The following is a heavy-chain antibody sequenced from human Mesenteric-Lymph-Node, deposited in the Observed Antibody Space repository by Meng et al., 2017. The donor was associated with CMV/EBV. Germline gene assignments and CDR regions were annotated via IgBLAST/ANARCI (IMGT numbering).Heavy chain of an antibody. D-gene: IGHD3-9*01. CDR2: INHSGST. J-gene: IGHJ4*02. Sequence: VQLHQGGAGLLQPSETLSVTGAVYGGSFSGYYWNWIRQSSEKGLEWIGEINHSGSTTYNPSFTSRIIISVDTSTNQISLNMSSVTAADTAVYYCARGSSYDILTGYFDYWGQGALVTVSS. CDR1: GGSFSGYY. CDR3: ARGSSYDILTGYFDY. V-gene: IGHV4-34*01.